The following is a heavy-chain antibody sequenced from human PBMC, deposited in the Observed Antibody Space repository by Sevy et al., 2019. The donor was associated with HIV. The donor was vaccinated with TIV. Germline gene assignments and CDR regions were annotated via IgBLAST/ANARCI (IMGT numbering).Heavy chain of an antibody. CDR1: GYTFTSYG. V-gene: IGHV1-18*01. CDR2: VTTYKDST. D-gene: IGHD3-3*01. J-gene: IGHJ6*02. Sequence: ASVKVSCKASGYTFTSYGISWVRQAPGQGLAWIGWVTTYKDSTNYAQNFQGRVTLTTDTSTNTAYMELRSLRSDDTAVYYCSRVDPYYEFGDVWGQGTTVTVSS. CDR3: SRVDPYYEFGDV.